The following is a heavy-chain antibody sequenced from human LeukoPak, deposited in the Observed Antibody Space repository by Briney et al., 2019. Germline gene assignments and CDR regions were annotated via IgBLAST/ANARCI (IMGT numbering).Heavy chain of an antibody. CDR3: AREFNSGSYPEPFDP. CDR2: TNHSGST. D-gene: IGHD1-26*01. V-gene: IGHV4-34*01. J-gene: IGHJ5*02. Sequence: SETLSLTCAVYGGSFSGYYWSWIRQPPGKGLEWIGETNHSGSTNYNPSLKSRVTISVDTSKNQFSLKLSSVTAADTAVYYCAREFNSGSYPEPFDPWGQGTLVTVSS. CDR1: GGSFSGYY.